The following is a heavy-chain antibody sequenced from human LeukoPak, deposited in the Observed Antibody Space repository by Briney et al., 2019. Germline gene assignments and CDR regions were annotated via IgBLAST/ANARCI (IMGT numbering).Heavy chain of an antibody. CDR1: GFTFSSYS. CDR2: ISSISSYI. D-gene: IGHD4-17*01. V-gene: IGHV3-21*01. Sequence: PGGSLRLSCAASGFTFSSYSMNWVRQAPGKGLEWVSSISSISSYIYYADSVKGRFTISRDNAKNSLYLQMNSLRDEDTAVYYCARDDYGDSQGRFDPWGQGTLVTVSS. J-gene: IGHJ5*02. CDR3: ARDDYGDSQGRFDP.